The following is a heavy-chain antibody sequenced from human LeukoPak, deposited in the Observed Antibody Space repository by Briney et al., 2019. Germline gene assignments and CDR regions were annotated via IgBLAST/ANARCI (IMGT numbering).Heavy chain of an antibody. Sequence: AGGSLRLSCAASGFTFSSYSMNWVRQAPGKGLEWVSSISSSSSYIYYADSVKGRFTISRDNAKNSPYLQMNSLRAEDTAVYYCAREWGRSSHFDYWGQGTLVTVSS. J-gene: IGHJ4*02. CDR2: ISSSSSYI. CDR3: AREWGRSSHFDY. V-gene: IGHV3-21*01. CDR1: GFTFSSYS. D-gene: IGHD6-13*01.